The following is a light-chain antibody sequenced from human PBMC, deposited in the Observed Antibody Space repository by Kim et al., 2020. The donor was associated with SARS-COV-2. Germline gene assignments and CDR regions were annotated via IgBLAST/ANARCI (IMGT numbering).Light chain of an antibody. CDR1: KLENKF. CDR3: QAWDSSRGV. Sequence: GSPGQNATHTCSGDKLENKFVAWYHQRPGQSPVLPIYQDKKRPSGIPERFAGSNSGNTATLAISGTETMDEGEYYCQAWDSSRGVFGTGTKVTVL. CDR2: QDK. J-gene: IGLJ1*01. V-gene: IGLV3-1*01.